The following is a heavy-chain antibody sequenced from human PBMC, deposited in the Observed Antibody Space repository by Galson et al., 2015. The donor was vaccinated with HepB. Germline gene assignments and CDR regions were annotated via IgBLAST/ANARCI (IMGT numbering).Heavy chain of an antibody. Sequence: SLRLSCAASGFTFTSCDMRWVRQAPGKGLEWVSGISGSGRNTYYADSVKDRFTISKDNSKNTLYLQMNSLRVEDTAIYYCAKQRSTWYSPFDNWGRGTLVTVSS. CDR3: AKQRSTWYSPFDN. J-gene: IGHJ4*02. CDR1: GFTFTSCD. D-gene: IGHD2-15*01. V-gene: IGHV3-23*01. CDR2: ISGSGRNT.